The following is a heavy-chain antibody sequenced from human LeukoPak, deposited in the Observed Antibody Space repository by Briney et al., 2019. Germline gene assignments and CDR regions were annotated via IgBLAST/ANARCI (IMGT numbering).Heavy chain of an antibody. CDR1: GASIGGSSYY. V-gene: IGHV4-39*01. CDR3: ARPASSGWVPFDH. Sequence: SETLSLTCSVSGASIGGSSYYWGWIRQPPGKGLEWIGSIYYSGSTYYSPSLKSRVTISVDTSKNQFSLKLTSVTAADTAVYYCARPASSGWVPFDHWGQGALVTVSS. J-gene: IGHJ4*02. D-gene: IGHD6-19*01. CDR2: IYYSGST.